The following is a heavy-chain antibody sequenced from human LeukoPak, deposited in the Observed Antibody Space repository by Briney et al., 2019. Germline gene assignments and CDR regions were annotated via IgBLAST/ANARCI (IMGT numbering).Heavy chain of an antibody. Sequence: GESLKISCKGSGYSFTNHWIAWVRQLPGKGLEWMGSNYPGDSDTRYSPSFQGQVTISADKSISTAYLQWSSLRASDTAMYYCARPNYYAASALDFWGQGTLVTVSS. CDR3: ARPNYYAASALDF. V-gene: IGHV5-51*01. D-gene: IGHD3-10*01. CDR1: GYSFTNHW. J-gene: IGHJ4*02. CDR2: NYPGDSDT.